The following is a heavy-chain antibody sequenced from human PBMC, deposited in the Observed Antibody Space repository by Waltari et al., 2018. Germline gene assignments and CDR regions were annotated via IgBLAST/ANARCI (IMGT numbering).Heavy chain of an antibody. D-gene: IGHD3-22*01. J-gene: IGHJ5*02. Sequence: QVQLQESGPGLVKPSQTLSLTCTVSGGSISSGGYYWSWIRQHPGKGLEWIGYIYYSGSTYYNPSLKSRVTISVDTSKNQFSLKLSSVTAADTAVYYCARVIRYYYDSSGYKNWFDPWGQGTLVTVSS. CDR1: GGSISSGGYY. CDR2: IYYSGST. V-gene: IGHV4-31*03. CDR3: ARVIRYYYDSSGYKNWFDP.